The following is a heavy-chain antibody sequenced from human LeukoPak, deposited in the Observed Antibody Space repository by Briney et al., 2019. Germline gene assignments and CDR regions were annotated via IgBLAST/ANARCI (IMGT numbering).Heavy chain of an antibody. Sequence: PGGSLRLSCAASGFTFSSYSMNWVRQAPGKGLEWVSYISSDTTTIYYADSVKGRFTISRDNGKNSLYLQMNSLRAEDTAVYYCAKANPGGFWSGYCPDYWGQGTLVTVSS. D-gene: IGHD3-3*01. CDR1: GFTFSSYS. J-gene: IGHJ4*02. V-gene: IGHV3-48*01. CDR2: ISSDTTTI. CDR3: AKANPGGFWSGYCPDY.